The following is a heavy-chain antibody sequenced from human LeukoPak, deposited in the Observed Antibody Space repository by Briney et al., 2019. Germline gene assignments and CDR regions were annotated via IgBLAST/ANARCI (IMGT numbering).Heavy chain of an antibody. CDR1: GYIFNNYA. CDR3: ARLRYYAMDV. Sequence: PGGSLRLSCAASGYIFNNYAVSWVRRAPGKGLEWVPAISGTGTTYYADSVRGRFTISRDNSKNTGYLQMNSLRAEDTAVYYCARLRYYAMDVWGQGTTVTASS. J-gene: IGHJ6*02. V-gene: IGHV3-23*01. CDR2: ISGTGTT.